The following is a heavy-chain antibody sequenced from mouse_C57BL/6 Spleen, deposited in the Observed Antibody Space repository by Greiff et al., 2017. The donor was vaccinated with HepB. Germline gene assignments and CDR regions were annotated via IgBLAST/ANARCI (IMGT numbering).Heavy chain of an antibody. CDR1: GYTFTDYY. D-gene: IGHD1-1*01. V-gene: IGHV1-26*01. CDR2: INPNNGGT. Sequence: VQLKQSGPELVKPGASVKISCKASGYTFTDYYMNWVKQSHGKSLEWIGDINPNNGGTSYNQKFKGKATLTVDKSSSTAYMELRSLTSEDSAVYYCARAVYYYGSRNWYFDVWGTGTTVTVSS. CDR3: ARAVYYYGSRNWYFDV. J-gene: IGHJ1*03.